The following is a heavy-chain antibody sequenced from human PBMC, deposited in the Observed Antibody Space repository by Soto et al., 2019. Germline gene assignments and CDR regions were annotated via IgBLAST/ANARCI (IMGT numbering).Heavy chain of an antibody. CDR2: LSSSSSHI. V-gene: IGHV3-21*01. D-gene: IGHD6-19*01. Sequence: PGGSLRLSCAASGFTFSSYSMNWVRQAPGKGLEWVSSLSSSSSHIYYADSVKGRFTISRDNAKNSLYLQMNSLRAEDTAVYYCVRHWQAGREFDYWGQGTLVTVSS. CDR3: VRHWQAGREFDY. J-gene: IGHJ4*02. CDR1: GFTFSSYS.